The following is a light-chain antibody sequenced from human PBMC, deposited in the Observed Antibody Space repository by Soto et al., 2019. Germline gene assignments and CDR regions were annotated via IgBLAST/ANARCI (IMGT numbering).Light chain of an antibody. Sequence: QAVVTQEPSLTVSPGGTVTLTCGSSTGDVTSAHYPSWIQQKPGYAPKTLIYDASNKHSWTPARFSGSLLGGKAALTLSGAQPEDEADYYCFLSYSGTNWVFGGGTKLTVL. J-gene: IGLJ3*02. CDR1: TGDVTSAHY. V-gene: IGLV7-46*01. CDR2: DAS. CDR3: FLSYSGTNWV.